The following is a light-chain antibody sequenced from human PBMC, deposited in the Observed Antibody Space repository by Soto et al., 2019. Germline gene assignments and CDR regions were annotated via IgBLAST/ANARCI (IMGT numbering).Light chain of an antibody. V-gene: IGKV3-20*01. J-gene: IGKJ1*01. Sequence: EIVLTQSPGTLSLSPGERATLSCRASQSVSSSHLAWYRQKPGQAPRLLISGASSRATGIPDRFTGSGSGTDFTLIISRLEPEDFAVYYCQQYGSSGTFGQGTKVDIK. CDR1: QSVSSSH. CDR3: QQYGSSGT. CDR2: GAS.